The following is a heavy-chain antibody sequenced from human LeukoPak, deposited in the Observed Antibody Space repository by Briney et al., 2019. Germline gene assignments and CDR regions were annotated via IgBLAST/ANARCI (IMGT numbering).Heavy chain of an antibody. D-gene: IGHD3-9*01. V-gene: IGHV3-53*01. CDR3: ARGGFDILSGSYDAFDV. Sequence: GGSLRLSCAASGFTVSSNYMSWVRQAPGKGLECVSLIYSGVNTYYADSVKGRFTISRDNSKNTLHLQMKSLRAEDTAVYYCARGGFDILSGSYDAFDVWDQGTMVTVSS. J-gene: IGHJ3*01. CDR2: IYSGVNT. CDR1: GFTVSSNY.